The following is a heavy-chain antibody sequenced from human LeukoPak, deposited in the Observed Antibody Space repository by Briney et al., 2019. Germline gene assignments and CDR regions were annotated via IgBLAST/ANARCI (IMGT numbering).Heavy chain of an antibody. CDR1: GYTFTGYY. J-gene: IGHJ3*02. Sequence: ASVKVSCKASGYTFTGYYMHWVRQAPGQGLEWMGWINPNSGGTNYAQKFQGRVTMTRDTSISTAYMELSRLRSDDRAVYYCARDYSPDIVVNDAFDIWGQGTMVTVSS. D-gene: IGHD2-2*01. CDR3: ARDYSPDIVVNDAFDI. CDR2: INPNSGGT. V-gene: IGHV1-2*02.